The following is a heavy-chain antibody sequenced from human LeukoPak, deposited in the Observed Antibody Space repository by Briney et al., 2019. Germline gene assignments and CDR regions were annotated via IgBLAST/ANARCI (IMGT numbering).Heavy chain of an antibody. J-gene: IGHJ4*01. V-gene: IGHV3-30*18. Sequence: PGRSLRLSCAASGFTFRSHGIHWDRQAPGKGLEWVAVISYDGSNKYYADSVKGRFTISRDNSKDTLYLQMNSLRAEDTALYYCANSFDYWGPGTLVTVSS. CDR3: ANSFDY. CDR2: ISYDGSNK. CDR1: GFTFRSHG.